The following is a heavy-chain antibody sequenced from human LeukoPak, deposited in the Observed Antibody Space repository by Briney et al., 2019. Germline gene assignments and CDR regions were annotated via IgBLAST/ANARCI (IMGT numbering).Heavy chain of an antibody. V-gene: IGHV4-38-2*01. CDR2: VYQSGST. D-gene: IGHD3-16*01. CDR1: GYAISRGYY. J-gene: IGHJ3*02. CDR3: ARLLPDGYVFDHLYPFDI. Sequence: PSESLSLTCAVSGYAISRGYYWGWIRETPGKGLEWIGAVYQSGSTYYHPSLKGRVTISVDTSKNQFSLNLNSVTAADTAVYYCARLLPDGYVFDHLYPFDIWGQGTMVTVSS.